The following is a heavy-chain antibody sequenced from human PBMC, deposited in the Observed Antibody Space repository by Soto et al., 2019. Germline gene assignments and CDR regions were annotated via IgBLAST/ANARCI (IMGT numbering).Heavy chain of an antibody. V-gene: IGHV3-48*01. D-gene: IGHD3-3*01. CDR3: AREARYYDFWSGPTDYYYYYMDV. Sequence: EVQLVESGGGLVQPGGSLRLSCAASGFTFSSYSMNWVRQAPGKGLEWVSYISSSSSTIYYADSVKGRFTISRDNAKNSLYLQVNSLRAEDTAVYYCAREARYYDFWSGPTDYYYYYMDVWGKGTTVTVSS. CDR1: GFTFSSYS. CDR2: ISSSSSTI. J-gene: IGHJ6*03.